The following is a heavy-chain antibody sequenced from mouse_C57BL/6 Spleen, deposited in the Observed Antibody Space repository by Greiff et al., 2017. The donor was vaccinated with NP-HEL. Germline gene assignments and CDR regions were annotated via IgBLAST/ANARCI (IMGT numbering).Heavy chain of an antibody. Sequence: EAGGGLVQPKGSLKLSCAASGFSFNTYAMNWVRQAPGKGLEWVARIRSKSNNYATYYDDSVKDRFTISRDDSESMLYLQMNNLEAEDAAMYYCVRGDGGMDYWGQGTSVTVSS. D-gene: IGHD3-3*01. CDR2: IRSKSNNYAT. CDR1: GFSFNTYA. J-gene: IGHJ4*01. CDR3: VRGDGGMDY. V-gene: IGHV10-1*01.